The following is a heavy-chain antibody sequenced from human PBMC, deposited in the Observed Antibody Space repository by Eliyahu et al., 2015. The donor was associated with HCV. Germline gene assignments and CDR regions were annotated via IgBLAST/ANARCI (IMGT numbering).Heavy chain of an antibody. D-gene: IGHD6-13*01. CDR3: AKSRDLYSSNWYPQNKNWYFDL. V-gene: IGHV4-61*02. CDR2: IYTSGST. Sequence: QVRLQESGPGLVKPSQTLSLTCTVSGGSISSGGYYWNWIRQPAGKGLEWIGRIYTSGSTNYNPSLKSRLTMSVDTSKNQFSLKLTSVTAADTAIYYCAKSRDLYSSNWYPQNKNWYFDLWGRGTLVTVSS. CDR1: GGSISSGGYY. J-gene: IGHJ2*01.